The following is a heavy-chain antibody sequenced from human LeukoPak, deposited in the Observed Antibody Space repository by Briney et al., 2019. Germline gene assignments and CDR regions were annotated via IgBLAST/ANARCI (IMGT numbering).Heavy chain of an antibody. CDR3: ARARCTGGSCYDY. D-gene: IGHD2-15*01. CDR2: INPNSSGT. CDR1: GYTFTVYY. J-gene: IGHJ4*02. Sequence: GASVTVSCKASGYTFTVYYMHWVRQAPGQGLEWMGWINPNSSGTNSAQKFQGRVTMTRDTSISTAYMELSSLRSDDTAVYYCARARCTGGSCYDYWGQGTLVTVSS. V-gene: IGHV1-2*02.